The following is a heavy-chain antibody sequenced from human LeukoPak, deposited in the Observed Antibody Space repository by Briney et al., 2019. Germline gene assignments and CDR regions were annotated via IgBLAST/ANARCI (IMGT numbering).Heavy chain of an antibody. Sequence: GGSLRLSCAASGFTFSTFAMIWVRQSPGKGLEWVSSIFPSGGEIHYADSVRGRLTISRDNSKSTLSLQMNSLRVEDTAIYYCATYRQVLLPFESWGQGTLVTVSS. V-gene: IGHV3-23*01. CDR3: ATYRQVLLPFES. CDR2: IFPSGGEI. D-gene: IGHD2-8*02. J-gene: IGHJ4*02. CDR1: GFTFSTFA.